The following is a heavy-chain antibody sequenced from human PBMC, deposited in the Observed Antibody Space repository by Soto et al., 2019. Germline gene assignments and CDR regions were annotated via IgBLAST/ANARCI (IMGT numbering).Heavy chain of an antibody. D-gene: IGHD6-19*01. V-gene: IGHV3-15*07. J-gene: IGHJ4*02. CDR3: TTSGWSF. CDR1: GFTFSNAW. Sequence: GGSLRLSCAASGFTFSNAWMNWVRQAPGKGPEWVGRIKSEAHGGTTDYAAPVKGRFTISRDDSENTLYLQMNSLKTEDTAVYYCTTSGWSFWGQGTLVTVSS. CDR2: IKSEAHGGTT.